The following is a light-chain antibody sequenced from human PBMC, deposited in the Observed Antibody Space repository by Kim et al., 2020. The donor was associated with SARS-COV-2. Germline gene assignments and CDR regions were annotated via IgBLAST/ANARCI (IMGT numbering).Light chain of an antibody. CDR2: RDN. J-gene: IGLJ3*02. Sequence: SYELTQPLSVSVALGQTARITCGGNNIESNNVHWYQQKSGQVPVLVIYRDNNRPSGIPERFSGSNSGNTATLTISRAQAGDEGDYYCQVWDSSTWVFGGGTQLTVL. CDR1: NIESNN. V-gene: IGLV3-9*01. CDR3: QVWDSSTWV.